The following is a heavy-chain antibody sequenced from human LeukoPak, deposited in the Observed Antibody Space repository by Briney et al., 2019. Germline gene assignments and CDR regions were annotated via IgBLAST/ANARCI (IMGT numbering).Heavy chain of an antibody. V-gene: IGHV1-46*01. Sequence: ASVKVSCKASGYTFTSYYMHWVRHAPGQGLEWMGIINPSGGSTSYAQKFQGRVTMTRDMSTSTVYMELSSLRSEDTAVYYCARVGGAYNSFDYWGQGTLVTVSS. CDR3: ARVGGAYNSFDY. J-gene: IGHJ4*02. D-gene: IGHD5-24*01. CDR2: INPSGGST. CDR1: GYTFTSYY.